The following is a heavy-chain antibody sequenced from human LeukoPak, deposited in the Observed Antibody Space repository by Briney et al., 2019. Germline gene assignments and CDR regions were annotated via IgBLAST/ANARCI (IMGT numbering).Heavy chain of an antibody. J-gene: IGHJ4*02. D-gene: IGHD3-10*01. CDR3: ARASITMVRGVSFDY. Sequence: MPSETLSLTCAVYGGSFSGYYWSWIRQPPGKGLEWIGEINHSGSTNYNPSLKSRVTISVDTSKNQFSLKLSSVTAADTAVYYCARASITMVRGVSFDYWGQGTLVTVSS. CDR2: INHSGST. CDR1: GGSFSGYY. V-gene: IGHV4-34*01.